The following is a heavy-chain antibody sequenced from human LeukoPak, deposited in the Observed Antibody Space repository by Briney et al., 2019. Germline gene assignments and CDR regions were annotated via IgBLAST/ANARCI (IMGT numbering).Heavy chain of an antibody. J-gene: IGHJ3*02. CDR3: PSGLRCNYNHCAFDI. CDR1: GYTFTSYY. Sequence: GASVKVSCKASGYTFTSYYMHWLGQAPGQGLEWMGIVNPSGGSTNYAQKFQGRVTITRDSSKSKVYIDVNTLSSDAPAVYSCPSGLRCNYNHCAFDIWGKGTMVTVSS. CDR2: VNPSGGST. D-gene: IGHD1-1*01. V-gene: IGHV1-46*03.